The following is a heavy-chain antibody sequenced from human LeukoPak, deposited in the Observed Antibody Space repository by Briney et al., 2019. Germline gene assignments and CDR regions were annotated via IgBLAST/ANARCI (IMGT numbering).Heavy chain of an antibody. V-gene: IGHV4-61*01. J-gene: IGHJ4*02. D-gene: IGHD3-3*01. CDR1: GGSISSSSYY. CDR3: ARGITIFGVVLYFDY. CDR2: IYYSGST. Sequence: SETLSLTCTVSGGSISSSSYYWSWIRQTPGKGLEWIGYIYYSGSTNYNPSLKSRVTISVDTSKNQFSLKLSSVTAADTAVYYCARGITIFGVVLYFDYWGQGTLVTVSS.